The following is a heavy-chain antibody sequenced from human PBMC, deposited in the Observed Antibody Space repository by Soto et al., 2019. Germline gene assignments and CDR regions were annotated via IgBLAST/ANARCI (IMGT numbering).Heavy chain of an antibody. D-gene: IGHD2-21*01. CDR3: ARTARLLDS. V-gene: IGHV3-11*01. CDR2: MSGSGSDV. CDR1: GFNIRDHY. J-gene: IGHJ4*02. Sequence: QVQLVESGGGLVNPGGSLRLSCVASGFNIRDHYMNWVRQAPGRGLEWVSYMSGSGSDVNYVDSVRGRFTMSRDNAQNSLFLQMNSLRAEDTAVYYCARTARLLDSWGPGTLVTVS.